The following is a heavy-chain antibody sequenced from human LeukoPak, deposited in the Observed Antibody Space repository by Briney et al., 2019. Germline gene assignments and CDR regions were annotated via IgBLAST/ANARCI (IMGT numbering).Heavy chain of an antibody. D-gene: IGHD6-19*01. CDR2: ISSSSSYI. Sequence: PGGSLRLSCAASGFTFGSYSMNWVRPAPGQGREWVSSISSSSSYIYYAVSEKGRFTISRDNATNSLYLRMNSLRAEGTAVYYCARAGYASGWPLADYWGQGTLVTVSS. CDR1: GFTFGSYS. J-gene: IGHJ4*02. V-gene: IGHV3-21*01. CDR3: ARAGYASGWPLADY.